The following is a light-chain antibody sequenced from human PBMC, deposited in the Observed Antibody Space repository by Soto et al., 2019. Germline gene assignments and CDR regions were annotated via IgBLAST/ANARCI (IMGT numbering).Light chain of an antibody. V-gene: IGKV1-27*01. Sequence: DIQMTQSPSSLSASVGDRVTITCRASQGISNYLAWYQQKPGKAPKLLIYAASTLQSGVPSRFSGSGSGTDLTLTIISLQPEDVATYYCQKYNSAPPLTFGGGTKVEIK. CDR3: QKYNSAPPLT. CDR1: QGISNY. CDR2: AAS. J-gene: IGKJ4*01.